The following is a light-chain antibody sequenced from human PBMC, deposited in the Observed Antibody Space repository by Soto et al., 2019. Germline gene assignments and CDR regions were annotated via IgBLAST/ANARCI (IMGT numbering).Light chain of an antibody. CDR3: QQYNNWPPLT. CDR2: DAS. Sequence: MTQSPVTLSVSPGERATLSYRASQFIGSNLAWYQQKPAQPPRLLIYDASTRATGIPARFSGSGSGTEFTLTISSLQSEDFAVYYCQQYNNWPPLTFGGGTKVDIK. CDR1: QFIGSN. V-gene: IGKV3-15*01. J-gene: IGKJ4*01.